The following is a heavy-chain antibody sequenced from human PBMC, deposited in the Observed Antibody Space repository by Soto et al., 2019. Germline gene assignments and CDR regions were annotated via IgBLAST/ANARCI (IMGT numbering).Heavy chain of an antibody. J-gene: IGHJ6*02. V-gene: IGHV3-23*01. CDR3: AKVTKRAAAGRYEYYKYGMDV. D-gene: IGHD6-13*01. CDR2: ISGSGGSS. Sequence: GSLRLSCAAAGFAFSTYAMTWVRQAPGKGLEWVSVISGSGGSSYYAASVKGRFTISRDNSKNTLFLQMNGLRAEDTAVYYCAKVTKRAAAGRYEYYKYGMDVWGQGTTVTVSS. CDR1: GFAFSTYA.